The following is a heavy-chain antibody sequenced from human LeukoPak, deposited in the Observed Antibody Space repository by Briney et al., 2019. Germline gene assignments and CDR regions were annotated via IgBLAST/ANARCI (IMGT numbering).Heavy chain of an antibody. CDR2: ISYDGNNK. CDR3: ARDYYDSSGYYYYYYYMDV. CDR1: GFTFSSYA. V-gene: IGHV3-30*04. J-gene: IGHJ6*03. D-gene: IGHD3-22*01. Sequence: GGSLRLSCAASGFTFSSYAMHWVRQAPGKGLEWVSVISYDGNNKYYADSVKGRFTISRDNSKNTLYLQMNSLRAEDTALYYCARDYYDSSGYYYYYYYMDVWGKGTTVTVSS.